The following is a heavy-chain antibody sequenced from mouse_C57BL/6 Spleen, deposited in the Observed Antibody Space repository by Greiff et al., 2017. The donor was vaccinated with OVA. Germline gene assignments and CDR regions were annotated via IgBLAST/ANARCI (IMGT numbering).Heavy chain of an antibody. D-gene: IGHD1-1*01. J-gene: IGHJ4*01. CDR1: GYTFTDYN. V-gene: IGHV1-18*01. CDR3: ARYGTVVANYYAMDY. CDR2: INPNNGGT. Sequence: VQLQQSGPELVKPGASVKIPCKASGYTFTDYNMDWVKQSHGKSLEWIGDINPNNGGTIYNQKFKGKATLTVDKSSSTAYMELRSLTSEDTAVYYCARYGTVVANYYAMDYWGQGTSVTVSA.